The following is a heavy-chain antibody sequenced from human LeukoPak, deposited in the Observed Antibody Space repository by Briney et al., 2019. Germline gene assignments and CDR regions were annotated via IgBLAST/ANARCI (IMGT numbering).Heavy chain of an antibody. CDR2: ISFDGSNQ. Sequence: GGSLRLSCGASGFTFSSYGMHWVRQAPGKGLEWVALISFDGSNQYYADSVKGRFTISRDNSKNTLYLQMNSLRAEDTAVYYCAKPPEVGATVGYFDYWGHGTLVTVSS. CDR1: GFTFSSYG. CDR3: AKPPEVGATVGYFDY. J-gene: IGHJ4*01. V-gene: IGHV3-30*18. D-gene: IGHD1-26*01.